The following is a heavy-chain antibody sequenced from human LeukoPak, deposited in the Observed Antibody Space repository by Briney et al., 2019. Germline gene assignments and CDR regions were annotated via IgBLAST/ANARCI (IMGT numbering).Heavy chain of an antibody. CDR3: TTDLVLRYFDWSP. J-gene: IGHJ4*02. CDR1: GFTFSNAW. D-gene: IGHD3-9*01. V-gene: IGHV3-15*01. Sequence: AGGSLRLSCAVSGFTFSNAWMSWVRLAPGKGLEWVGRIKSKTDGGTTDYAAPVKGRFTISRDDSKNTLYLQMNSLKTEDTAVYYCTTDLVLRYFDWSPWGQGTLVTVSS. CDR2: IKSKTDGGTT.